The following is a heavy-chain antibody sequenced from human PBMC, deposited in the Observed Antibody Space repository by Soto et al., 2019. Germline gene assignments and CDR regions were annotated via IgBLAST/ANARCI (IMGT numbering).Heavy chain of an antibody. CDR1: GFRFSDYS. D-gene: IGHD6-13*01. V-gene: IGHV3-48*01. J-gene: IGHJ6*03. Sequence: PGGSLRLSCAASGFRFSDYSMNWVRQAPGRGLEWVSYISSSSFTIHYADSVEGRFAISRDNAKNSLYLQMNSLRVEDTAVYYCARLDGYYHYMDVWGKGTTVTVSS. CDR2: ISSSSFTI. CDR3: ARLDGYYHYMDV.